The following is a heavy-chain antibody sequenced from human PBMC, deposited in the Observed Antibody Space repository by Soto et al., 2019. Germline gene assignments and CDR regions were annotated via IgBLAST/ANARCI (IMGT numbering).Heavy chain of an antibody. J-gene: IGHJ4*02. CDR1: GFTFSSYG. V-gene: IGHV3-30*18. Sequence: GESLKISCAASGFTFSSYGMHWVRQAPGKGLEWVAVISYDGSNKYYADSVKGRFTISRDNSKNTLYLQMNSLRAEDTAVYYCAKDPHLGSWLDYWGQGTLVTVSS. CDR3: AKDPHLGSWLDY. CDR2: ISYDGSNK. D-gene: IGHD6-13*01.